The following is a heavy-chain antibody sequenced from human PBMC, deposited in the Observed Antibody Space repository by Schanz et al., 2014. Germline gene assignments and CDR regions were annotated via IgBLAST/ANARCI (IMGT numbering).Heavy chain of an antibody. J-gene: IGHJ4*02. CDR2: ISAYTNNT. CDR1: RYTFNTYG. V-gene: IGHV1-18*01. D-gene: IGHD5-12*01. CDR3: ARDFSAYVGNYFDY. Sequence: GPEVKEPGASVKVSCEASRYTFNTYGLNWVRQAPGQGLEWMGWISAYTNNTNYAQKVQGRVTMTTDTSTSTSYMELTSLRFDDTAVYYCARDFSAYVGNYFDYWGQGSLVTVSS.